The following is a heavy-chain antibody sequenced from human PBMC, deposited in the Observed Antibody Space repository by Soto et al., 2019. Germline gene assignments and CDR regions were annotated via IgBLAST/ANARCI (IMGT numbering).Heavy chain of an antibody. CDR1: GGSISSNNYY. Sequence: SETLSITCTVSGGSISSNNYYWGWIRQPPGKGLEWIGSIYYSGSTYYNPSLKSRLTISLDMPKNQFSLKLNSVTAADTAVYFCARNYVLNGYYYPYYFDFSCQATLVTVSS. D-gene: IGHD3-22*01. CDR3: ARNYVLNGYYYPYYFDF. V-gene: IGHV4-39*01. J-gene: IGHJ4*02. CDR2: IYYSGST.